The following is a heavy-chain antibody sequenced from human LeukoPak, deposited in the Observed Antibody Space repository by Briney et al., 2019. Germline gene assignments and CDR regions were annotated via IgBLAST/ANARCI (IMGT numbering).Heavy chain of an antibody. J-gene: IGHJ4*02. D-gene: IGHD1-26*01. V-gene: IGHV1-18*01. Sequence: ASVKVSCKASGYIFTTYGISWVRQAPGQGLEWMGWISAHNGNTNYARKFQGRVSMTTDTSTSTAYMEVRSLRSDDTAVYYCATTSGKWELSTGFDYWGQGTLVTVSS. CDR2: ISAHNGNT. CDR3: ATTSGKWELSTGFDY. CDR1: GYIFTTYG.